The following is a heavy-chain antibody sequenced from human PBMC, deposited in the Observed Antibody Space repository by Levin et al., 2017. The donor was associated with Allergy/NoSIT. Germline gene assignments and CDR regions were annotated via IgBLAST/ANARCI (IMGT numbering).Heavy chain of an antibody. CDR2: ITNSGRT. V-gene: IGHV3-23*01. CDR1: GFTFSNYA. CDR3: AKEMTTVVPVFDY. Sequence: ASVKVSCAASGFTFSNYAMSWVRLAPGKGLEWVSAITNSGRTYYADSVKGRFTVSRDNSKNTLYLQMNSLRADDTAVYYCAKEMTTVVPVFDYWGQGTLVTVSS. D-gene: IGHD4-23*01. J-gene: IGHJ4*02.